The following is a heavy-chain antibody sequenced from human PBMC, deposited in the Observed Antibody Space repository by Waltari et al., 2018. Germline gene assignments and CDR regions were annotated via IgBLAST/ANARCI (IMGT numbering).Heavy chain of an antibody. CDR3: AREIGYSGALDY. J-gene: IGHJ4*02. Sequence: QVQLVVSGGGVVKPGGSLRLSCAASGFTFSTYAMQWVRQAPGKGLDWVAVVSSDGSITYYAESVKGRFTISRDNSKNTVYLQMSSLRAEDTGIYYCAREIGYSGALDYWGLGDLVTVSS. D-gene: IGHD2-15*01. V-gene: IGHV3-30*15. CDR2: VSSDGSIT. CDR1: GFTFSTYA.